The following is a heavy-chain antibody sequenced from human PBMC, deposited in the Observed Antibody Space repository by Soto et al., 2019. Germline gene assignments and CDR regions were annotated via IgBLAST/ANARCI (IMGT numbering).Heavy chain of an antibody. D-gene: IGHD6-13*01. CDR2: IHPSNGGT. CDR1: GYSFTGNS. J-gene: IGHJ4*02. Sequence: ASVKVSCKASGYSFTGNSIHWVRQAPGKGVEWMGWIHPSNGGTNYAQKFQGWVTMTTDTSTSTAYMELRSLRSDDTAVYYCARNKYSSSWYCDYFDYWGQGTLVTVSS. V-gene: IGHV1-2*04. CDR3: ARNKYSSSWYCDYFDY.